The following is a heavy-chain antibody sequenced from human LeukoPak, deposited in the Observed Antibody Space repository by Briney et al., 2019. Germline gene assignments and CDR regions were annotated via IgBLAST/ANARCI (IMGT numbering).Heavy chain of an antibody. J-gene: IGHJ3*02. CDR2: ITRTGRI. Sequence: SETLSLTCAVYGGSFSGYYWSWIRQPPEKGLDWIGEITRTGRINYNPALKGRVTMSLDTSKNQFSLELSSMTAADTAVYYCARGLPTLNYYDSYAFDIWGQGTMVTVSS. CDR3: ARGLPTLNYYDSYAFDI. D-gene: IGHD3-22*01. CDR1: GGSFSGYY. V-gene: IGHV4-34*01.